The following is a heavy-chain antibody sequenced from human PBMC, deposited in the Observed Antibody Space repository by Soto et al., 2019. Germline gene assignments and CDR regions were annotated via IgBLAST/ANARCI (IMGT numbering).Heavy chain of an antibody. V-gene: IGHV1-18*04. D-gene: IGHD5-18*01. CDR1: GYTFTNYG. CDR3: AREGALGYSYREPDY. CDR2: ISAYNGNT. J-gene: IGHJ4*02. Sequence: ASVKVSCKASGYTFTNYGISWVRQAPGQGLEWMGWISAYNGNTNYAQKLQGRVTMTTDTSTSTAYMELGSLRSDDTAVYYSAREGALGYSYREPDYWGQGTPVTVSS.